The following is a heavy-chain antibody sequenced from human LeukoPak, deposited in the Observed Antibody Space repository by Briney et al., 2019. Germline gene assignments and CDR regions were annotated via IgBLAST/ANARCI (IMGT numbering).Heavy chain of an antibody. CDR1: GFTFSSYA. CDR2: ISGSGGST. D-gene: IGHD2-8*01. V-gene: IGHV3-23*01. Sequence: GGPLRLSCAASGFTFSSYAMSWVRRAPGKGLEWVSAISGSGGSTYYADSVKGRFTISRDNSKNTLYLQMNSLRAEDTAVYYCAPGGYCTNGVCYDFDYWGQGTLVTVSS. CDR3: APGGYCTNGVCYDFDY. J-gene: IGHJ4*02.